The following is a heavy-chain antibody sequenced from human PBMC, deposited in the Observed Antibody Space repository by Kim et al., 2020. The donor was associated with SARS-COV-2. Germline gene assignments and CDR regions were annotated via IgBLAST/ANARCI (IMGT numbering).Heavy chain of an antibody. V-gene: IGHV4-34*01. J-gene: IGHJ6*02. CDR1: GGSFSGYY. CDR3: ARGADYDILTGYLGMAV. Sequence: SETLSLTCAVYGGSFSGYYWSWIRQPPGKGLEWIGEINHSGSTNYNPSLKSRVTISVDTSKNQFSLKLSSVTAADTAVYYCARGADYDILTGYLGMAVWGQGTTVTGSS. D-gene: IGHD3-9*01. CDR2: INHSGST.